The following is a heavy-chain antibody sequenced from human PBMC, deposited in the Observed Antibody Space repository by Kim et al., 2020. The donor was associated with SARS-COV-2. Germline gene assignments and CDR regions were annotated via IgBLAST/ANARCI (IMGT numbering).Heavy chain of an antibody. CDR3: TRHMVVTRYSEL. CDR2: IRNKASGGTR. CDR1: GFSILEYS. Sequence: GGSLRLSCRGSGFSILEYSMNWVRQAPGKGLEWVGFIRNKASGGTREYAASVQGRFTISRDDSENIVFLQMNSLKTEDTAVYFCTRHMVVTRYSELWGRGTLVTVSS. J-gene: IGHJ2*01. D-gene: IGHD2-21*01. V-gene: IGHV3-49*04.